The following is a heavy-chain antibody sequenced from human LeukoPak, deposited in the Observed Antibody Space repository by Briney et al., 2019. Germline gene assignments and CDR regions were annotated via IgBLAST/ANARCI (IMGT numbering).Heavy chain of an antibody. CDR3: AKVPAVAGTYYFDY. V-gene: IGHV3-23*01. Sequence: GGSLRLSCAAYECMFSSFGMNWVRQAPGKGLEWVSTIGGSGDKTFYADSVKGRFTISRDNSKNTLYLQMNSLRAEDTAVYYCAKVPAVAGTYYFDYWGQGTLVTVSS. CDR2: IGGSGDKT. D-gene: IGHD6-19*01. J-gene: IGHJ4*02. CDR1: ECMFSSFG.